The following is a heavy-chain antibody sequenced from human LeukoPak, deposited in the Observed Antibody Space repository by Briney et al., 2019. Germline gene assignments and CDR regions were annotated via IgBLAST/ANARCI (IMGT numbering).Heavy chain of an antibody. CDR2: ISSSGSTI. Sequence: GGSLRLSCAASGFTFSSYWMSWVRQAPGKGLEWVSYISSSGSTIYYADSVKGRFTISRDNAKNPLYLQMNSLRAEDTAVYYCAELGITMIGGVWGKGTTVTISS. J-gene: IGHJ6*04. CDR3: AELGITMIGGV. D-gene: IGHD3-10*02. CDR1: GFTFSSYW. V-gene: IGHV3-48*04.